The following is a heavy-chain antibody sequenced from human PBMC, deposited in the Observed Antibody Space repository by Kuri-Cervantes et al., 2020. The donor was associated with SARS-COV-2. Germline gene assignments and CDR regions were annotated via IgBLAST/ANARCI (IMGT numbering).Heavy chain of an antibody. CDR1: GGTFRSDT. CDR2: IIPMLDIT. J-gene: IGHJ4*02. D-gene: IGHD3-9*01. CDR3: ARGGLRYFDSQYYFDY. V-gene: IGHV1-69*10. Sequence: SVKVSWKASGGTFRSDTLNWVRQAPGQGLEWVGGIIPMLDITNYGQKFQGRVTITADESTSTAYMELSSLRSEDTAVYYCARGGLRYFDSQYYFDYWDQGTLVTFSS.